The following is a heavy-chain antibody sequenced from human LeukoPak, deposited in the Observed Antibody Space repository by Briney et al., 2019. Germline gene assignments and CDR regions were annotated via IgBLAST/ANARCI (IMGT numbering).Heavy chain of an antibody. J-gene: IGHJ4*02. CDR1: GGSISSYY. CDR3: ASHNPIYDSSGFFDY. D-gene: IGHD3-22*01. Sequence: SETLPLTCTVSGGSISSYYWSWIRQPPGKGLEWIGYIYYSGSTNYNPSLKSRVTISVDTSKNQFSLKLSSVTAADTAVYYCASHNPIYDSSGFFDYWGQGTLVTVSS. V-gene: IGHV4-59*08. CDR2: IYYSGST.